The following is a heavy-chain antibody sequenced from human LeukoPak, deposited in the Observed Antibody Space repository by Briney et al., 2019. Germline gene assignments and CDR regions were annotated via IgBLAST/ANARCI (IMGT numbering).Heavy chain of an antibody. J-gene: IGHJ5*02. V-gene: IGHV1-18*01. D-gene: IGHD1-26*01. CDR1: AYTFTSYA. Sequence: TSVKVSCKASAYTFTSYAISWMRQAPGQGLEWMGWTSVYNGNTNYAQKFQGRVTMTTDTSTNTVYMELRSLRFDDTAVYYCARDLAGIVGVTAWFDPWGQGTLVTVSS. CDR2: TSVYNGNT. CDR3: ARDLAGIVGVTAWFDP.